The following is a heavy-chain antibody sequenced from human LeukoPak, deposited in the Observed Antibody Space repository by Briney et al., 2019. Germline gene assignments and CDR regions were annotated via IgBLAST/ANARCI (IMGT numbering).Heavy chain of an antibody. D-gene: IGHD1-26*01. CDR2: ISGSGGST. J-gene: IGHJ6*03. CDR3: ARAPSNSGSYEPYYYYYMDV. CDR1: GFTFSSYG. V-gene: IGHV3-23*01. Sequence: GGSLRLSCAASGFTFSSYGMSWVRQAPGKGLEWVSAISGSGGSTYYADSVKGRFTISRDNSKNTLYLQMNSLRAEDTAVYYCARAPSNSGSYEPYYYYYMDVWGKGTTVTISS.